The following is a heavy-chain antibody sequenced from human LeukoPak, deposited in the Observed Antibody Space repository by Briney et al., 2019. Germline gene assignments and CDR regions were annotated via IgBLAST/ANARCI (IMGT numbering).Heavy chain of an antibody. V-gene: IGHV3-66*01. CDR2: IYSGGST. CDR1: GFTVSSNY. D-gene: IGHD3-22*01. J-gene: IGHJ5*01. Sequence: GGSLRLSCAASGFTVSSNYMSWVRQAPGKGLEWVSVIYSGGSTYYADSVKGRFTISRDNSKNTVFLQMNSLSTEDTAVYSCFTGSAYYYDSWGQGTLVTVS. CDR3: FTGSAYYYDS.